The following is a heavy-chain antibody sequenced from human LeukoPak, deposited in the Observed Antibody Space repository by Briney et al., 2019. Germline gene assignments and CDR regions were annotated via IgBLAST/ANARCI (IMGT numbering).Heavy chain of an antibody. J-gene: IGHJ4*02. CDR2: IRYDGTNE. CDR3: ARGTSSPGYFDL. D-gene: IGHD1-26*01. V-gene: IGHV3-30*02. Sequence: GGSLRLACAASGFTFIDSGMNWVRQAPGKGLEWLTFIRYDGTNEYFADSVKGRFTISRDNSQKKLFLQMNNLRPDDTALYYCARGTSSPGYFDLWGQGTQVTVSS. CDR1: GFTFIDSG.